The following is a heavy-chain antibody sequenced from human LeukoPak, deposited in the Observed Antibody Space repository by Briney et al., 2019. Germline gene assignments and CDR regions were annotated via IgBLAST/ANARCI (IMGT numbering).Heavy chain of an antibody. CDR1: GFTFSNFW. V-gene: IGHV3-74*01. D-gene: IGHD3-22*01. J-gene: IGHJ6*03. Sequence: GGSLRLSCAASGFTFSNFWMHWVRQAPGKGLVWVSRIDADGTGATYADSVKGRFTISRDNSKNTVYLQMNSLRAEDTAIYYCAKDGDSTGYYSSYYNHMDVWGKGTSVTISS. CDR2: IDADGTGA. CDR3: AKDGDSTGYYSSYYNHMDV.